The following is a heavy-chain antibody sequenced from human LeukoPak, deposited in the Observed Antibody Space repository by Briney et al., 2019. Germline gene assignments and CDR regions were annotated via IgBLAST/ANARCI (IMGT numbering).Heavy chain of an antibody. D-gene: IGHD3-10*01. J-gene: IGHJ4*02. CDR1: GGFHSSYY. CDR2: IYYSGRT. Sequence: SEPLSLTCSVSGGFHSSYYWRCIRHPRGEGRVWCGYIYYSGRTNYSPSTKNRVTISVDTSKNQFSMKLSSVPAADTAVYYCARHFSFRGGRPVVAFDYWGQGNLVTVSS. CDR3: ARHFSFRGGRPVVAFDY. V-gene: IGHV4-59*08.